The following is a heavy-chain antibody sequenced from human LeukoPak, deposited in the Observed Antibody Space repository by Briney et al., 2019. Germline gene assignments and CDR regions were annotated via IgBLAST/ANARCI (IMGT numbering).Heavy chain of an antibody. CDR1: GFTFSSYG. CDR2: IRYDGSNK. V-gene: IGHV3-30*02. CDR3: AKDLITMVRGVTVYYYYYMDV. D-gene: IGHD3-10*01. J-gene: IGHJ6*03. Sequence: PGGSLRLSCAASGFTFSSYGMSWVRQAPGKGLEWVAFIRYDGSNKYYADSVKGRFTISRDNSKNTLYLQMNSLRAEDTAVYYCAKDLITMVRGVTVYYYYYMDVWGKGTTVTISS.